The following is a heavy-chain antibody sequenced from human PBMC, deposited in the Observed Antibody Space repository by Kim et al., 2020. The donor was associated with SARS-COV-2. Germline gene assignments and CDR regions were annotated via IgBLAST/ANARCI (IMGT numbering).Heavy chain of an antibody. V-gene: IGHV1-3*01. CDR1: GYTFTNYN. D-gene: IGHD5-12*01. Sequence: ASVKVSCKASGYTFTNYNMHWVRHAPGQTPQWMGWINGDDGDTKYSQEFQDRVTLTMDKSASTAYMELSSLRSEDTAIYYCARVLFGSGNSWFDPRGQGTLVTVS. CDR2: INGDDGDT. CDR3: ARVLFGSGNSWFDP. J-gene: IGHJ5*02.